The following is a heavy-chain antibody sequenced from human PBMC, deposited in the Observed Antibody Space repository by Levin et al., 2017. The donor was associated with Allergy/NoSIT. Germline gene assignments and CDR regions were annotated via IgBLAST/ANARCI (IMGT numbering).Heavy chain of an antibody. V-gene: IGHV3-7*01. D-gene: IGHD3-16*01. CDR2: INHNGSEK. CDR3: ARAYGADV. Sequence: GGSLRLSCAASGFTFSHYWMTWVRQAPGKGLEWVSNINHNGSEKNYVSSVKGRFTISRDNVKTSLYLQMNSLRAEDTAVYYCARAYGADVWGQGTTVTVSS. CDR1: GFTFSHYW. J-gene: IGHJ6*02.